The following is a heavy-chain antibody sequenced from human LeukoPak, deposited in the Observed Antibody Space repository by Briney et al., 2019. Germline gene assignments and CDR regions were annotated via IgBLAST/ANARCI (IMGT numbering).Heavy chain of an antibody. CDR3: ARDSGSGWTKHWYFDL. CDR1: GVSIAKTFYY. Sequence: PSETLSLTCTVSGVSIAKTFYYWNWLRQPAGKGLEWIGRIYTTGGTDYNPSLKSRVTISVDKSKNQFSLKLSSVTAADTAVYYCARDSGSGWTKHWYFDLWGRGTLVTVSS. V-gene: IGHV4-61*02. D-gene: IGHD6-19*01. J-gene: IGHJ2*01. CDR2: IYTTGGT.